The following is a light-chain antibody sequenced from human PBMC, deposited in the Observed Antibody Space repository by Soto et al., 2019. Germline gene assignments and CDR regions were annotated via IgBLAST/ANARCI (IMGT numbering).Light chain of an antibody. V-gene: IGKV3-20*01. CDR1: QSVSNRY. CDR2: DAS. J-gene: IGKJ5*01. CDR3: QQSRSANA. Sequence: EIVFTQSPGTLSLSPGERATLSCRASQSVSNRYFAWYQQKPGQAPRLLIYDASSRATGIPDRFSGGGSGTDFTLTISRLEPEDFAVYFCQQSRSANAFGQGTRLEI.